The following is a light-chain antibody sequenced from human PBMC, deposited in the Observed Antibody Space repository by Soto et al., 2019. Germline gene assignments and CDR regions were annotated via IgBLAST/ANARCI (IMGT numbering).Light chain of an antibody. V-gene: IGLV8-61*01. J-gene: IGLJ1*01. Sequence: QTVVTQEPSLSVSPGGTVTLTCGLSSGSVSTNYYPSWYQQTPGQAPRTLIYSTNTRSPGVPDRFSGSILGNKAALTITGAQADDDSDYYCMLYMGSGTYVFGIGTKVTVL. CDR3: MLYMGSGTYV. CDR1: SGSVSTNYY. CDR2: STN.